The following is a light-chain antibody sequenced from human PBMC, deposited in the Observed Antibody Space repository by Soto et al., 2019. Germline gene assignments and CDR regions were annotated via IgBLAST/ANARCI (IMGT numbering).Light chain of an antibody. V-gene: IGKV3-15*01. CDR2: GAS. CDR1: QSVSSN. Sequence: EIVMTQSPATLSVSPGERTTLSCRASQSVSSNLAWYQQKPGQAPRLLIYGASTRATGIPARFSGSGSGSEFILSISSLQSEDFAVYYCQKYNNWPYTFGQGTKPEIK. J-gene: IGKJ2*01. CDR3: QKYNNWPYT.